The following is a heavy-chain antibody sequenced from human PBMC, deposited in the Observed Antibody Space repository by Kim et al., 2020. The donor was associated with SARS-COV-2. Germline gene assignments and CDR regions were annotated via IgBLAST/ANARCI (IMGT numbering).Heavy chain of an antibody. Sequence: SVKVSCKASGFTFTSSAVQWVRQARGQRLEWIGWIVVGSGNTNYAQKFQERVTITRDMSTSTAYMELSSLRSEDTAVYYCAAVPRGVVTLHIGYWGQGTLVTVSS. CDR2: IVVGSGNT. J-gene: IGHJ4*02. CDR3: AAVPRGVVTLHIGY. D-gene: IGHD2-15*01. CDR1: GFTFTSSA. V-gene: IGHV1-58*01.